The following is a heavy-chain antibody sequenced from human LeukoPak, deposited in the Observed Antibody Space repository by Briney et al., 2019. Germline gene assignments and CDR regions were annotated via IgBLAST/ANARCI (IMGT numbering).Heavy chain of an antibody. Sequence: GGSLRLSCAASGFTFSSYAMSWVRQAPGKGLEWVAFIRYDGSNKYYADSVKGRFTISRDNSKNTLYLQMNSLRAEDTAVYYCAKGSPDGSGSYLTDAFDIWGQGTMVTVSS. J-gene: IGHJ3*02. D-gene: IGHD3-10*01. CDR2: IRYDGSNK. CDR1: GFTFSSYA. V-gene: IGHV3-30*02. CDR3: AKGSPDGSGSYLTDAFDI.